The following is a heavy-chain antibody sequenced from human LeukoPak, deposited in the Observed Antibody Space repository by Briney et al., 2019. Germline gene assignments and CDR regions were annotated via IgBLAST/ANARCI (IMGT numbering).Heavy chain of an antibody. CDR2: MFHNGRT. CDR3: GRETLGYCSGTTCSLGMDV. CDR1: GGSFSSGGFS. D-gene: IGHD2-2*01. J-gene: IGHJ6*02. V-gene: IGHV4-30-2*01. Sequence: SETLSLTCAVSGGSFSSGGFSWSWIRQPPGKGLEWIGYMFHNGRTHYSPSLQRRVTISVDRFKNQFSLRLRSVTAADTAVYYCGRETLGYCSGTTCSLGMDVWGQGTTVTVSS.